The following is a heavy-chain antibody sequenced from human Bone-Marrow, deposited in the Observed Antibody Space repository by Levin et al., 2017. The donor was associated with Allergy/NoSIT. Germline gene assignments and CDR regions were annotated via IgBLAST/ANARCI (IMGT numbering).Heavy chain of an antibody. CDR2: LSSLFLP. J-gene: IGHJ4*02. V-gene: IGHV4-59*01. CDR3: AREVGNHYNSSGYYYAMFDS. CDR1: GGSINNYY. Sequence: LSLTCSVSGGSINNYYWTWIRQPPGTCLDGLFSLSSLFLPLSPPSLLSRVTISLDTSKRQFSLSLKSVTAADTAVYFCAREVGNHYNSSGYYYAMFDSWGQGTLVTVSS. D-gene: IGHD3-22*01.